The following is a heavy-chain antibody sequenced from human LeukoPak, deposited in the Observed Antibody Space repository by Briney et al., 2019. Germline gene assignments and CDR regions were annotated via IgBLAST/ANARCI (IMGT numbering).Heavy chain of an antibody. Sequence: SETLSLTCTVSGGSISSYYWSWIRQPPGKGLEWIGYIYYSGSTDYNPSLKSRVTISPDKSKNQFSLTLTSVTAADTAVYFCARAPLSGTYYTDAFDIWGQGTMVTVSS. CDR3: ARAPLSGTYYTDAFDI. D-gene: IGHD1-26*01. CDR2: IYYSGST. J-gene: IGHJ3*02. V-gene: IGHV4-59*12. CDR1: GGSISSYY.